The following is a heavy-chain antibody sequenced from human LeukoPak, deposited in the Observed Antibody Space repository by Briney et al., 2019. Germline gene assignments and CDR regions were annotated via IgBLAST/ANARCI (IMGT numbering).Heavy chain of an antibody. CDR2: ISYDGSNK. CDR1: GFTFRSYE. CDR3: ARDREYYDILTGYKVSHYFDY. J-gene: IGHJ4*02. D-gene: IGHD3-9*01. Sequence: TGGSLRLSCEDSGFTFRSYEMNWVRQAPGKGLEWVAIISYDGSNKYYADSVKGRFTISRDSSKNTLFLQMNSLRAEDTAVYYCARDREYYDILTGYKVSHYFDYWGQGTLVTVSS. V-gene: IGHV3-30*04.